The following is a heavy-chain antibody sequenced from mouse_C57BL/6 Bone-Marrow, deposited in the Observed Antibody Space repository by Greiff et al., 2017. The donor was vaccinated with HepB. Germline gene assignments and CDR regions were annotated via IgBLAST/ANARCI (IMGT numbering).Heavy chain of an antibody. Sequence: VQLQQSGPELVKPGASVKISCKASGYSFTGYYMTWVKQSPEKSLEWIGEINPSTGGTTYNQKFKAKATLTVDKSSSTAYMQLKSLTSEDSAVYYGGRGGTTVVATETRYFDVWGTGTTVTVSS. CDR3: GRGGTTVVATETRYFDV. CDR2: INPSTGGT. V-gene: IGHV1-42*01. J-gene: IGHJ1*03. CDR1: GYSFTGYY. D-gene: IGHD1-1*01.